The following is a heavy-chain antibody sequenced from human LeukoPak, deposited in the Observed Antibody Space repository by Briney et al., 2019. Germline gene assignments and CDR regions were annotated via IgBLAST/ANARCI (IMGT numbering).Heavy chain of an antibody. CDR2: ISSSSSYI. CDR1: GFTFSSYS. Sequence: PGGSLRLSCAASGFTFSSYSMNWVRQAAGKGLGWVSSISSSSSYIYYDDSVKGRFTISRDNDKNSLYLQMNSLRAEDTAVYYCARDLVVRGVILGAIDYWGQGTLVTVSS. J-gene: IGHJ4*02. D-gene: IGHD3-10*01. V-gene: IGHV3-21*01. CDR3: ARDLVVRGVILGAIDY.